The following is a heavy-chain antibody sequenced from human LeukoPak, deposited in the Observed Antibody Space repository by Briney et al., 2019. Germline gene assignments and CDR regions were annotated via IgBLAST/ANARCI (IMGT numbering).Heavy chain of an antibody. J-gene: IGHJ4*02. D-gene: IGHD3-10*01. CDR3: AHTMVRGIILDY. CDR2: IYWDDDK. Sequence: SGPTLVNPTQTLTLTCTFSGFSLRTSGMGVAWIRQPPEKALEWLALIYWDDDKRYSPSLKSTLTITKDTSKNQVVLTMTNMDPVDTATYYCAHTMVRGIILDYWGQGTLVTVSS. CDR1: GFSLRTSGMG. V-gene: IGHV2-5*02.